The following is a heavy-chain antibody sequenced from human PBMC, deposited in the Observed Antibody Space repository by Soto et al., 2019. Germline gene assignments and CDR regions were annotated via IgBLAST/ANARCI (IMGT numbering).Heavy chain of an antibody. V-gene: IGHV4-59*01. CDR2: IYYSGST. CDR1: GGSISSYY. D-gene: IGHD6-13*01. CDR3: ARNTHFSRWSHFEP. Sequence: QVQLQESGPGLVKPSETLSLTCTVSGGSISSYYWSWIRQPPGKGLEWIGYIYYSGSTNYNPSLKSRVTISFHTSTTQSSLKLSSVTAADTATYSCARNTHFSRWSHFEPWGLGTLVTVSS. J-gene: IGHJ5*02.